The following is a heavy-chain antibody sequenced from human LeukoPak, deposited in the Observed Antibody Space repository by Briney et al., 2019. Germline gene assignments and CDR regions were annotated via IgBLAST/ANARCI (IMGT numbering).Heavy chain of an antibody. J-gene: IGHJ4*02. CDR1: GITLSNYG. Sequence: GGSLRLSCAVSGITLSNYGMSWVRQAPGKGLEWVAGISDSGGSTKYADSVKGRYTIARDNRKNTLYLQMNSLRAEDTAVYFCAKRGVVXRVILVGFHKEAYYFESWGQGALVTVSS. V-gene: IGHV3-23*01. D-gene: IGHD3/OR15-3a*01. CDR2: ISDSGGST. CDR3: AKRGVVXRVILVGFHKEAYYFES.